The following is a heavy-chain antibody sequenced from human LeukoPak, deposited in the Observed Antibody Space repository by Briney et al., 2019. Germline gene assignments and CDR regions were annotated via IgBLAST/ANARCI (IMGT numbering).Heavy chain of an antibody. CDR3: ASDTPHIYYDSSGYYFDY. V-gene: IGHV1-69*05. CDR2: IIPIFGTA. CDR1: GGTFSSYA. Sequence: SVKVSCKASGGTFSSYAISWVRQAPGQGLEWMGRIIPIFGTANYAQKFQGRVTITTAESTSTAYMELSSLRSEDTAVYYCASDTPHIYYDSSGYYFDYWGQGTLVTVSS. D-gene: IGHD3-22*01. J-gene: IGHJ4*02.